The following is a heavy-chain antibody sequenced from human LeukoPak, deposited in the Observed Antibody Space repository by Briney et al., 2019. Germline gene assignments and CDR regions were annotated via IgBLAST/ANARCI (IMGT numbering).Heavy chain of an antibody. CDR3: AREGKDGYNYDF. D-gene: IGHD5-24*01. V-gene: IGHV3-7*01. J-gene: IGHJ4*02. CDR1: GFTFSSYA. Sequence: PGGSLRLSCAASGFTFSSYAMTWVRQAPGKGLEWVANIKQDGSAKYYVDSVKGRFTISRDNAKNSLFLQMNSLRAEDTAVYYCAREGKDGYNYDFWGQGTLVTVSS. CDR2: IKQDGSAK.